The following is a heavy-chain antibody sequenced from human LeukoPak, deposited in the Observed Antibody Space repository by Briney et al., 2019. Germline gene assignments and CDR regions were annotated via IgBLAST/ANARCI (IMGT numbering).Heavy chain of an antibody. D-gene: IGHD5-18*01. CDR1: GFAFSSYG. V-gene: IGHV3-23*01. J-gene: IGHJ4*02. CDR2: ISSSAGST. CDR3: AKGSGRGYSYGLEY. Sequence: GGSLRLSCVASGFAFSSYGMTWVRQAPGKGPEWVSVISSSAGSTYYADSVKGRFTISRDNSKNTLYLQMNSLRAEDTAVYYCAKGSGRGYSYGLEYWGQGTLVTVSS.